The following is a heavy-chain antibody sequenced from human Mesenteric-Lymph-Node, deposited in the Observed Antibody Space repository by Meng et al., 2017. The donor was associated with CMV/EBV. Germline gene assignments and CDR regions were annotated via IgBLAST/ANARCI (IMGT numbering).Heavy chain of an antibody. CDR2: IYPNSGAT. CDR1: GYTFTANY. J-gene: IGHJ4*02. D-gene: IGHD3-22*01. CDR3: ARGVNYYDSSGYYGF. Sequence: ASVKVSCKASGYTFTANYLFWVRQAPGQGLEWMGWIYPNSGATDYAQKFQGRVTMTRDTSISTAYMELSRLKSDGTALYYCARGVNYYDSSGYYGFWGQGTLVTVSS. V-gene: IGHV1-2*02.